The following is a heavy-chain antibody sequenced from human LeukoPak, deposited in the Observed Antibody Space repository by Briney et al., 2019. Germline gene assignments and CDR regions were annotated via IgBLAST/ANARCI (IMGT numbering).Heavy chain of an antibody. Sequence: GSLRLSCAASGFAFHDYGVHWVRQAPGRGLEWVSFIAADGSKTYYADSVKGRFTVSRDDSKRTLHLQMSSLRTDDTALYYCAKDRPVVSYWGQGTLVSVSS. V-gene: IGHV3-43*02. D-gene: IGHD4-23*01. CDR2: IAADGSKT. J-gene: IGHJ4*02. CDR1: GFAFHDYG. CDR3: AKDRPVVSY.